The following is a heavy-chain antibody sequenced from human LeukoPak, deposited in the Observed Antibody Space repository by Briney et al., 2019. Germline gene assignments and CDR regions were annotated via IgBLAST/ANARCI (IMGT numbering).Heavy chain of an antibody. D-gene: IGHD1-26*01. CDR2: ISRSSDYI. J-gene: IGHJ4*02. CDR1: GFIFSVYS. V-gene: IGHV3-21*01. CDR3: ARSGGSYSDY. Sequence: GGSLRLSCAASGFIFSVYSMNWVRQAPGQGLEWVSSISRSSDYIYYADSVKGRFTISRDDAKNSLYLQMSSLGAEDTAVYYCARSGGSYSDYWGQGMLVTVSS.